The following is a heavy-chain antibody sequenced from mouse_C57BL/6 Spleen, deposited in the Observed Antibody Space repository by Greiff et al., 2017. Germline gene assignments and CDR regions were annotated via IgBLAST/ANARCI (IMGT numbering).Heavy chain of an antibody. V-gene: IGHV1-53*01. D-gene: IGHD2-4*01. J-gene: IGHJ1*03. CDR2: INPSNGGT. Sequence: VKLQQPGTELVKPGASVKLSCKASGYTFTSYWMHWVKQRPGQGLEWIGNINPSNGGTNYNEKFKSKATLTVDKSSSTAYMQLSSLTSEDSAVYYCARSADYDPWYFDVWGTGTTVTVSS. CDR1: GYTFTSYW. CDR3: ARSADYDPWYFDV.